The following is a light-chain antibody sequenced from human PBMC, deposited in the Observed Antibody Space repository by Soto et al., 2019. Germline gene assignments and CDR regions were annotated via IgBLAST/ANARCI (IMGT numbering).Light chain of an antibody. CDR2: GAS. CDR3: QQYNNWPPWT. Sequence: EIVITHSPATLSVSPGERATLSCRASQSVSSNLAWYQQKPGQAPRLLIYGASTRATGIPARFSGSGSGTEFTLTISSLQSEDFVVYYCQQYNNWPPWTVGQGTKVDIK. V-gene: IGKV3-15*01. CDR1: QSVSSN. J-gene: IGKJ1*01.